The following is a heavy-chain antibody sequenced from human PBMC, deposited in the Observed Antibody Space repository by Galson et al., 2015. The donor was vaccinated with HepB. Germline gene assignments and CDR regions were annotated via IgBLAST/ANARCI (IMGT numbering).Heavy chain of an antibody. CDR2: INPNTGDT. Sequence: SVKVSCKASGYSFTDYYIHWVRQARGQGLEWMGWINPNTGDTNYAQKFQGWVTMTRDTSIDTAYMELSRLTSDDTAVYYCARDYYSGNYYYWGQGTLVTVSS. J-gene: IGHJ4*02. V-gene: IGHV1-2*04. CDR1: GYSFTDYY. CDR3: ARDYYSGNYYY. D-gene: IGHD3-10*01.